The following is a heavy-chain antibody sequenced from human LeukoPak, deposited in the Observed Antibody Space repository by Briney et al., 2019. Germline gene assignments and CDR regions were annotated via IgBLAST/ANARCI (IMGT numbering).Heavy chain of an antibody. CDR3: AREVACSGGSCYSRFFDY. CDR2: INSDGSST. Sequence: PGGSLRLSCAASGFTFSSYWMHWVRQAPGKGLVWVSRINSDGSSTNYADSVKGRFTISRDNAKNTLYLQMNSLRAEDTAVYYCAREVACSGGSCYSRFFDYWGQGTLVTVSS. D-gene: IGHD2-15*01. J-gene: IGHJ4*02. CDR1: GFTFSSYW. V-gene: IGHV3-74*01.